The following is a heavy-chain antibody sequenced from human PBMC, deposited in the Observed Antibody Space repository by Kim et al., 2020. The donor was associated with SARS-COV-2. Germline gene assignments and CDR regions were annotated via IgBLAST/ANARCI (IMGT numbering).Heavy chain of an antibody. CDR3: ASYRAAAANFDY. V-gene: IGHV4-39*01. J-gene: IGHJ4*02. CDR2: IYYSGST. D-gene: IGHD6-13*01. CDR1: GGSISSSSYY. Sequence: SETLSLTCTVSGGSISSSSYYWGWIRQPPGKGLEWIGSIYYSGSTYYNPSLKSRVTISVDTSKNQFSPKLSSVTAADTAVYYCASYRAAAANFDYWGQGTLVTVSS.